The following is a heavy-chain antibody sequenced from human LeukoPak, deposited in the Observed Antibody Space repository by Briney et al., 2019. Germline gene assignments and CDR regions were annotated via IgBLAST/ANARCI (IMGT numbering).Heavy chain of an antibody. J-gene: IGHJ4*02. V-gene: IGHV3-33*01. D-gene: IGHD2-15*01. Sequence: GGSLRLSCAASGFTFSSYGMHWVRQAPGKGLEWVAVIWYDGSNKYYADSVKGRFTISRDNSKNTLYLQMNSLRAEDTAVYYCARPSVVAATPPHYWGQGTLVTVSS. CDR3: ARPSVVAATPPHY. CDR1: GFTFSSYG. CDR2: IWYDGSNK.